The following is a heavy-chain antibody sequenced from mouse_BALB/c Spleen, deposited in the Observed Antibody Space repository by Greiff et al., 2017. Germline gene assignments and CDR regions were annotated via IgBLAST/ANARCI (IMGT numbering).Heavy chain of an antibody. V-gene: IGHV5-17*02. Sequence: EVQLVESGGGLVQPGGSRKLSCAASGFTFSSFGMHWVRQAPEKGLEWVAYISSGSSTIYYADTVKGRFTISRDNPKNTLFLQMTSLRSEDTAMYYCARGRDYDEYYAMDYWGQGTSVTVSS. CDR3: ARGRDYDEYYAMDY. CDR2: ISSGSSTI. J-gene: IGHJ4*01. D-gene: IGHD2-4*01. CDR1: GFTFSSFG.